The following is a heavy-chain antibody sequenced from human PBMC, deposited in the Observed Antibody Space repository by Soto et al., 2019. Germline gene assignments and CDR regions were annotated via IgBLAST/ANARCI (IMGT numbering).Heavy chain of an antibody. CDR3: AKPTTVTPRGAFDY. D-gene: IGHD4-17*01. CDR1: GFPFSRYA. CDR2: ISGSGVST. Sequence: EVQLLVSGGGLVQPGGSLRLSCAAYGFPFSRYAMSWVRQAPGKGLEWVSGISGSGVSTYYADSVKGRFTISRDNSKNTLYLQMNSLRAEDTAVYYCAKPTTVTPRGAFDYWGQGTLVTVSS. J-gene: IGHJ4*02. V-gene: IGHV3-23*01.